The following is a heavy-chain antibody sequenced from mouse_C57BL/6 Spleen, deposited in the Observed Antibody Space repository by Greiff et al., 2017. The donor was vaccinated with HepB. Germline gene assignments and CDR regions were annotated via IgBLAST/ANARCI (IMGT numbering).Heavy chain of an antibody. CDR1: GFNIKDYY. J-gene: IGHJ2*01. CDR2: IDPEDGDT. D-gene: IGHD1-1*01. CDR3: TTSTVVATPDY. V-gene: IGHV14-1*01. Sequence: VQLQQSGAELVRPGASVKLSCTASGFNIKDYYMHWVKQRPEQGLEWIGRIDPEDGDTEYAPKFQVKATMTADTSSNTAYLQLSSLTSEDTAVYYCTTSTVVATPDYWGQGTTLTVSS.